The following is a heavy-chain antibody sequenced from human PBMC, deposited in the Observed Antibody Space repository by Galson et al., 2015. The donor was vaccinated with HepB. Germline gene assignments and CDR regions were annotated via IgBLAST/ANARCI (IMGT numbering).Heavy chain of an antibody. Sequence: SLRPSCAASGFTFSSYGMHWVRQAPGKGLEWVAVISYDGSNKYYADSVKGRFTISRDNSKNTLYLQMNSLRAEDTAVYYCAKDPTQYCSSTSCYMFVLMSWGQGTLVTVSS. V-gene: IGHV3-30*18. D-gene: IGHD2-2*02. CDR3: AKDPTQYCSSTSCYMFVLMS. CDR2: ISYDGSNK. J-gene: IGHJ5*02. CDR1: GFTFSSYG.